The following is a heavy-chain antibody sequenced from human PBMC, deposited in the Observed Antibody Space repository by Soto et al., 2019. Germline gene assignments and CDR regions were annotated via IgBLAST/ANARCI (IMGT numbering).Heavy chain of an antibody. D-gene: IGHD3-10*01. J-gene: IGHJ5*02. Sequence: SETLSLTCTVSGGSISNSGYYWAWIRQSPGKGLEYIGSIHYSGSTYYNPSIKSRVSMSVDTSKNQFSLKLSSVAAADTVVYYCARHAKGYCASGIYNYWFDPWGQGTPVTVSS. V-gene: IGHV4-39*01. CDR3: ARHAKGYCASGIYNYWFDP. CDR1: GGSISNSGYY. CDR2: IHYSGST.